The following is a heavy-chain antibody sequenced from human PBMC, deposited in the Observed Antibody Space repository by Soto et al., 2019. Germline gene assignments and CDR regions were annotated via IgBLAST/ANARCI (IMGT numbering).Heavy chain of an antibody. J-gene: IGHJ6*02. CDR3: AKEIEVTVSIHYYYGMDV. CDR2: IGGRGSPQ. Sequence: QVQLVESGGSLAKPGGSLRLSCAASGFTFSDYYVTWLRQAPGRGLEWLGYIGGRGSPQRYADSVKGRFTISRDNAKNTLYLQMDSLRAEDTALYYCAKEIEVTVSIHYYYGMDVWGQGTTVTVSS. V-gene: IGHV3-11*01. D-gene: IGHD4-4*01. CDR1: GFTFSDYY.